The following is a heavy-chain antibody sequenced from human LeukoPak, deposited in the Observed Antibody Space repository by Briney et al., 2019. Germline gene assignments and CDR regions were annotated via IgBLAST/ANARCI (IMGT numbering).Heavy chain of an antibody. J-gene: IGHJ5*02. CDR3: ARALVVAGRPEGP. CDR2: INHGGST. V-gene: IGHV4-34*01. D-gene: IGHD2-15*01. CDR1: GGSFSGYY. Sequence: SETLSLTCAVYGGSFSGYYWSWIRQPPRKGLEWIGEINHGGSTNYNPSLKSRVTISVDTSKNQFSLKLSSVTAADTAVYYCARALVVAGRPEGPWGQGTLVTVSS.